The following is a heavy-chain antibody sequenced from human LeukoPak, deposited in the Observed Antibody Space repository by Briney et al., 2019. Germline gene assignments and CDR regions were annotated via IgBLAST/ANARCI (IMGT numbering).Heavy chain of an antibody. D-gene: IGHD1-26*01. CDR2: ISGSGGST. CDR3: AKKWGVYSAYYYYMDV. CDR1: GFTFSSYA. Sequence: GGSLRLSCAASGFTFSSYAMSWVRQAPGKGLEWVSAISGSGGSTYYADSVKGRFTISRDNSKNTLYLQMDSLRAEDTAVYYCAKKWGVYSAYYYYMDVWGKGTTVTVSS. V-gene: IGHV3-23*01. J-gene: IGHJ6*03.